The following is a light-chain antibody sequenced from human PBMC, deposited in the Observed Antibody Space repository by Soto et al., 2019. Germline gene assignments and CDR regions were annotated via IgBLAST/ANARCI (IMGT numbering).Light chain of an antibody. Sequence: EIVLTQSPGTLSLSPGERATLSCRASQSVSSSYLAWYQQKPGQAPRLLIYGASSRATGIPDRFSGSGSGTDFTLTISRLEPDDFAVYYCQPYGSSPYTFGQRTTRQIK. CDR3: QPYGSSPYT. J-gene: IGKJ2*01. CDR2: GAS. CDR1: QSVSSSY. V-gene: IGKV3-20*01.